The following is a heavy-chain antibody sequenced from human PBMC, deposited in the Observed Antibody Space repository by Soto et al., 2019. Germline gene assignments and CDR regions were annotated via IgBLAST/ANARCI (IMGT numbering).Heavy chain of an antibody. V-gene: IGHV3-7*01. CDR3: ARGTRGATSSGKDPFDY. D-gene: IGHD1-26*01. CDR2: IKQDGSEK. Sequence: ESGGGLVQPGGSLRLSRAGSGFIFGNFWMTWVRQAPGKGLEWVANIKQDGSEKYYVDSVKGRLTISRDNVKNSLYLQMNSLRSEDTAVYYCARGTRGATSSGKDPFDYWGQGTLVPVSS. J-gene: IGHJ4*02. CDR1: GFIFGNFW.